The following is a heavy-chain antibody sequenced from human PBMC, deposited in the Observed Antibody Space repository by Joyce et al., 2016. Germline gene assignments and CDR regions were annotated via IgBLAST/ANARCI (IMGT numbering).Heavy chain of an antibody. D-gene: IGHD3-3*01. CDR3: ARNYDFWSGSPFDP. CDR2: ISNKSGYK. J-gene: IGHJ5*02. CDR1: GFTFKSYT. V-gene: IGHV3-21*01. Sequence: EMQLVESGGGLVKPGGSLRLSCTGSGFTFKSYTMNWVRQAPGKGLGGLSSISNKSGYKSYVDSVRGRLTISRDNAKNSLYLQMNTLRVEDTAVYYCARNYDFWSGSPFDPWGQGTQVTVSS.